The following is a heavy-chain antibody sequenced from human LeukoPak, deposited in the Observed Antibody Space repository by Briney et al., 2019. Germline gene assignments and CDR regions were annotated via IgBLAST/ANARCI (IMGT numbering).Heavy chain of an antibody. Sequence: PGGSLRLSCAASGFIFSNAWMSWVRQAPGKGLEWVGRIKSKTDGGTTDYAAPVKGRFTISRDDSKDTLYLQMNNLKPEDTGVYYCTIDYDYAWGSYRLGFWGQGSLVTVSS. J-gene: IGHJ4*02. CDR2: IKSKTDGGTT. V-gene: IGHV3-15*01. CDR3: TIDYDYAWGSYRLGF. CDR1: GFIFSNAW. D-gene: IGHD3-16*02.